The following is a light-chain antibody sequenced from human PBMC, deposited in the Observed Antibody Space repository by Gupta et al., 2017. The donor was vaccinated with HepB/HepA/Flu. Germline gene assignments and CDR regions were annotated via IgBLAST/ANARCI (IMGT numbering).Light chain of an antibody. CDR1: QNIRIN. J-gene: IGKJ5*01. CDR3: QQRVSIPFT. CDR2: AAS. V-gene: IGKV1-39*01. Sequence: DIQMTQFPSSLSTSVGDRVIITCRASQNIRINLNWYQQKPGKPPKLLIYAASSLHTGVPSRFSGSGFGTDFTLTISSLQPEDLGTYFCQQRVSIPFTFGQGTRLDIE.